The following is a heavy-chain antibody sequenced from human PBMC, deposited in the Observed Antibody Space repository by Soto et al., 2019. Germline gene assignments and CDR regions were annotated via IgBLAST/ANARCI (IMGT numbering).Heavy chain of an antibody. CDR3: AKARCSTTNCYVPDY. CDR1: GFTFSTYT. J-gene: IGHJ4*02. Sequence: EVQLLESGGGLVQPGGSLRLSCVASGFTFSTYTMSWVRQAPGKGLEWFSVISGSGGSPSYADSVQGRFSISRDNPENTLYLQMNSLRGEDTAMYYCAKARCSTTNCYVPDYGGQGTLVTVSS. D-gene: IGHD2-2*01. CDR2: ISGSGGSP. V-gene: IGHV3-23*01.